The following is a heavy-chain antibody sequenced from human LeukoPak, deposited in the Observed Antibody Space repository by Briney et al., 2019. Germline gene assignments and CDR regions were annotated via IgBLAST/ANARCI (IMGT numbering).Heavy chain of an antibody. CDR2: IKYDGTHK. V-gene: IGHV3-7*01. CDR1: GMSFSSYW. CDR3: ASSHVSSGND. D-gene: IGHD3-22*01. J-gene: IGHJ4*02. Sequence: GGSLRLSCVASGMSFSSYWMAWVRQAPGKGLEWVANIKYDGTHKFYADSVKGRFTISRDNAKNSLFLEMNSLRACDRAVHFFASSHVSSGNDWGQGTLVTVCS.